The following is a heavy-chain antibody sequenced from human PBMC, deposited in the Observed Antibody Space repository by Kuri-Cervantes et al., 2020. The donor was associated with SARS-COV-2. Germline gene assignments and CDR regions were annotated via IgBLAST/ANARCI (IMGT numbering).Heavy chain of an antibody. Sequence: SETLSLTCTVSGGSVSSGSYYWSWIRQPPGKGLEWIGYIYYSGSTNYNPSLKSRVTISVDTSKNQFSLKLSSVTAADTAVYYCARIVGGGDEGDYWGQGNLVTVSS. J-gene: IGHJ4*02. D-gene: IGHD5-12*01. CDR3: ARIVGGGDEGDY. CDR1: GGSVSSGSYY. CDR2: IYYSGST. V-gene: IGHV4-61*01.